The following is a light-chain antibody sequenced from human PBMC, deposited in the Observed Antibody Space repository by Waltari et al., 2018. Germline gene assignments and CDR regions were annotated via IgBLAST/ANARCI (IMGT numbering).Light chain of an antibody. CDR2: GNN. V-gene: IGLV1-40*01. CDR3: QSFDIRLSGGVV. Sequence: QSVLTQPPSMSGAPGQRVTISCPWSSSNIGAGHDLPWYQVFPGTAPKLLIYGNNNRPSGVPDRFSGSKSDTSASLAIGGLQAEDEADYYCQSFDIRLSGGVVFGGGTKVTVL. CDR1: SSNIGAGHD. J-gene: IGLJ3*02.